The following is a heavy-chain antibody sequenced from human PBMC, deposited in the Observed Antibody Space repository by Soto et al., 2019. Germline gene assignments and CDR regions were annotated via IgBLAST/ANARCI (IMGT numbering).Heavy chain of an antibody. J-gene: IGHJ4*01. V-gene: IGHV4-31*03. CDR3: ARVTPDDYGDFGFFDS. Sequence: SETLSLTCTVSGGSISSGGYYWSWIRQPPGKGLDWIGYIYYSGNTYYNPSLKSRVTISVDTSKNQVSLKLISMTAADTAVYYCARVTPDDYGDFGFFDSWGHGTLVTVSS. D-gene: IGHD4-17*01. CDR2: IYYSGNT. CDR1: GGSISSGGYY.